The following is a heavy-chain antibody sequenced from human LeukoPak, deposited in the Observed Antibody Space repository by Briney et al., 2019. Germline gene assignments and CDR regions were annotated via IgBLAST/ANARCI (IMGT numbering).Heavy chain of an antibody. CDR3: ARNSYYDILTGSLGTYYYYYYMDV. J-gene: IGHJ6*03. D-gene: IGHD3-9*01. Sequence: GGSLRLSCAASGFTFSSYWMSWVRQAPGKGLEWVANIKQDGSEKYYVDSVKGRFTISRDNAKNSLYLQMNSLRAEDTAVYYCARNSYYDILTGSLGTYYYYYYMDVWGKGTTVTVSS. CDR2: IKQDGSEK. CDR1: GFTFSSYW. V-gene: IGHV3-7*01.